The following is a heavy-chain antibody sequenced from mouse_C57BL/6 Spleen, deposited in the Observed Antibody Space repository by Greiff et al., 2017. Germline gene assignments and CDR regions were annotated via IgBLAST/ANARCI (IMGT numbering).Heavy chain of an antibody. CDR2: ISSGSSTN. J-gene: IGHJ3*01. D-gene: IGHD1-1*01. CDR1: GFTFSDYG. Sequence: EVKVEESGGGLVKPGGSLKLSCAASGFTFSDYGMNWVRQAPEKGLEWVAYISSGSSTNYYADTVKGRFTISRDNARNTLFLHMNRLRSEDTAMYYCASIYYGRGYGFAYWGQGALVPVSA. V-gene: IGHV5-17*01. CDR3: ASIYYGRGYGFAY.